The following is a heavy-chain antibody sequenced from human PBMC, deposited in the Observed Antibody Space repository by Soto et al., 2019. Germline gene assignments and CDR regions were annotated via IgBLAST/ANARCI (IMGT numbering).Heavy chain of an antibody. CDR3: ARDLYGVDVTPADTNY. D-gene: IGHD2-2*01. Sequence: VHLVESGGGLVQPGGSLRLSCAASGFTVSSNYMSWVRQAPGKGLEWVSVIYDGGSTFYADSVKGRFTISSDNSKNTLYLEMYYLRAEDTAVYYCARDLYGVDVTPADTNYWGQGILVTVSS. CDR2: IYDGGST. CDR1: GFTVSSNY. J-gene: IGHJ4*02. V-gene: IGHV3-66*01.